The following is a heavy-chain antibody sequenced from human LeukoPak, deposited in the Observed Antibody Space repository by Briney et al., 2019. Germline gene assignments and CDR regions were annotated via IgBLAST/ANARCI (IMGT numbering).Heavy chain of an antibody. CDR2: IYPGDSDT. Sequence: PGESLKISCKGSGYSFTSYWIGWVRQMPGKGLEWMGIIYPGDSDTRYSPSFQGQVTISADKSISTAYLQWSSLKASDTAMYYCARPQGLSGWYLPLAFDYWGQGTLVTVSS. CDR1: GYSFTSYW. J-gene: IGHJ4*02. V-gene: IGHV5-51*01. D-gene: IGHD6-19*01. CDR3: ARPQGLSGWYLPLAFDY.